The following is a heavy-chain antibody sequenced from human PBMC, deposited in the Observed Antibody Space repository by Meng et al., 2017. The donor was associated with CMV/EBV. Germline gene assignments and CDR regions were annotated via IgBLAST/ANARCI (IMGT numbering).Heavy chain of an antibody. V-gene: IGHV3-9*01. CDR2: ISWNSGSI. D-gene: IGHD2-2*01. Sequence: GGSLRLSCAASGFTFDAYAMHWVRQAPGKGLEWVSGISWNSGSIGYADSVKGRFTISRDNAKNSLYLQMNSLRAEDTALYYCAKDNARYGSSTSCYRFDYWGQGTLVTVSS. J-gene: IGHJ4*02. CDR3: AKDNARYGSSTSCYRFDY. CDR1: GFTFDAYA.